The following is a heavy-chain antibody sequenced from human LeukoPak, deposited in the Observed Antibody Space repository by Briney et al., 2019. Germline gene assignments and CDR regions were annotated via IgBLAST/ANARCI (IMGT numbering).Heavy chain of an antibody. J-gene: IGHJ5*02. CDR2: ISWNSGSI. CDR1: GFTFSSYA. Sequence: PGGSLRLSCAASGFTFSSYAMHWVRPAPGKGLEWVSVISWNSGSIGYADSVKGRFTISRDNAKNSLYLQMNSLRAEDTALYYCAKDADRNGDPGRWFDPWGQGTLVTVSS. V-gene: IGHV3-9*01. D-gene: IGHD4-17*01. CDR3: AKDADRNGDPGRWFDP.